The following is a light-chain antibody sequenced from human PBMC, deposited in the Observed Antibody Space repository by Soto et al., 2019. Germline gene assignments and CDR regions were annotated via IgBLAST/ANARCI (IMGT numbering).Light chain of an antibody. CDR1: SSDVGGYDY. CDR3: SSYTTTNILV. CDR2: EII. V-gene: IGLV2-14*01. J-gene: IGLJ2*01. Sequence: QSALTQPASVSGSPGQSITISCIGTSSDVGGYDYVSWYQHHPAKAPRLIIYEIINRPSGVSNRFSGSKSGNTASLTISGLQAEDEAAYYCSSYTTTNILVFGGGTKVTVL.